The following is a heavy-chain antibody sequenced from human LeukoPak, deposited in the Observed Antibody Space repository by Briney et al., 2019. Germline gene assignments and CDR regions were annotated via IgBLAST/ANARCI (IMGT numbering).Heavy chain of an antibody. D-gene: IGHD3-22*01. J-gene: IGHJ5*02. CDR2: IIPILGIA. V-gene: IGHV1-69*04. CDR1: GGTFSSYA. CDR3: ARDDSSGYTRFDP. Sequence: ASVKVSCKASGGTFSSYAISWVRQAPGQGLEWMGRIIPILGIANYAQKFQGRVTITADKSTSTAYMELSSLRSEDTAVYYCARDDSSGYTRFDPWGQGTLVTVSS.